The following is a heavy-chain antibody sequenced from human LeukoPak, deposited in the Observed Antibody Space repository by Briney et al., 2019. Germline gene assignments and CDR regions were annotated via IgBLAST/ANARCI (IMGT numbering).Heavy chain of an antibody. CDR1: GGSISSSSYY. J-gene: IGHJ5*02. D-gene: IGHD5-18*01. Sequence: SETLSLTCTVSGGSISSSSYYWGWIRQPPGKGLEWIGSIYYSGSTYYNPSLKSRVTISVDTSKNQFSLKLSSVTAADTAVYYCARQQRYSYGYVHNWFDPWGQGTLVTVSS. CDR3: ARQQRYSYGYVHNWFDP. CDR2: IYYSGST. V-gene: IGHV4-39*01.